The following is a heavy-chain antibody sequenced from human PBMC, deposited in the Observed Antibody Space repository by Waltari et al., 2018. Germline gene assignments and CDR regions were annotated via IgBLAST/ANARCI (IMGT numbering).Heavy chain of an antibody. V-gene: IGHV1-2*02. Sequence: VRXXQSGAEXKKPXASVTVSCGASHRASTGSSTHWVRQPPGQGLEWMGWIXANRGXTKYAQQFQGXVTMTRDTSPSTVYMTLXGLKSDDTAXYXCARVAEPGYSSRXYDAWGQXTLVTVSS. J-gene: IGHJ5*02. CDR3: ARVAEPGYSSRXYDA. CDR2: IXANRGXT. D-gene: IGHD6-13*01. CDR1: HRASTGSS.